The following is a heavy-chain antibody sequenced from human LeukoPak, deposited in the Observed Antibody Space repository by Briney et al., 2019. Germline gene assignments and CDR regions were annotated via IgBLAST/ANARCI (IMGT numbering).Heavy chain of an antibody. D-gene: IGHD2-21*02. CDR3: AKDMWPRGVVTGMGCDY. Sequence: GGSVRLSCAVSGLTVSTNYMNWVRQAPGKGLEWVSVVYSGGITNYADSVKGRFTVSRDNSQSVLFLQMASLRADDTAVYYCAKDMWPRGVVTGMGCDYWGQGSLVTVSS. CDR1: GLTVSTNY. CDR2: VYSGGIT. J-gene: IGHJ4*02. V-gene: IGHV3-53*01.